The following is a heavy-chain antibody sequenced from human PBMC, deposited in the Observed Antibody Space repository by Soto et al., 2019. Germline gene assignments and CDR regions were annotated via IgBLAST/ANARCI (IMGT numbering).Heavy chain of an antibody. Sequence: VGSLRLSCAASGFTFSDYYMSWIRQAPGKGLEWVSYISSSDSIIYYADSVKGRFTISRDNAKNSLYLQMNSLRAEDTAVYYCARDLGYYDSSGYFDYWGQGTLVTV. V-gene: IGHV3-11*01. CDR3: ARDLGYYDSSGYFDY. CDR2: ISSSDSII. D-gene: IGHD3-22*01. CDR1: GFTFSDYY. J-gene: IGHJ4*02.